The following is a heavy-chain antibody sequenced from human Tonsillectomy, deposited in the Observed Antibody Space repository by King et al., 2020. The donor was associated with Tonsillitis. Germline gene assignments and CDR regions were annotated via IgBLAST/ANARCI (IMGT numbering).Heavy chain of an antibody. CDR1: GDSFISKTYY. Sequence: LQLQESGPGLVKPSETLSLTCTVSGDSFISKTYYWGWIRQPPGKGLEWLGIISYTGTGYYKPSLMSRVTMSVDTSRNQFSLSLTSVTAADTAVYYCARHFGTPVAGYIDWGHGTLVTVSS. D-gene: IGHD6-19*01. J-gene: IGHJ4*01. CDR3: ARHFGTPVAGYID. V-gene: IGHV4-39*07. CDR2: ISYTGTG.